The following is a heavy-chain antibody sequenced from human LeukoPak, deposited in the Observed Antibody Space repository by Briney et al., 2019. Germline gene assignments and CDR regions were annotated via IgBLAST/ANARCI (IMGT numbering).Heavy chain of an antibody. CDR2: INHSGST. J-gene: IGHJ5*02. CDR3: ASRVDTDMGYNWFDP. Sequence: SETLPLTCAVYGGSFSGYYWSWIRQPPGKGLEWIGEINHSGSTNYNPSLKSRVTISVDTSKNQFSLKLSSVTAADTAVYYCASRVDTDMGYNWFDPWGQGTLVTVSS. D-gene: IGHD5-18*01. V-gene: IGHV4-34*01. CDR1: GGSFSGYY.